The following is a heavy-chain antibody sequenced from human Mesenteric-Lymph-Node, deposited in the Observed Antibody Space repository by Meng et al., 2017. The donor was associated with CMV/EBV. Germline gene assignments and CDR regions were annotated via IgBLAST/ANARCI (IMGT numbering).Heavy chain of an antibody. V-gene: IGHV3-20*04. CDR3: ARGPNCSGGTCYAIYHYYGMDV. CDR2: ITWNGAST. J-gene: IGHJ6*02. CDR1: GFRFDDYG. D-gene: IGHD2-15*01. Sequence: GESLKISCAATGFRFDDYGVTWVRQAPGKGLECVSCITWNGASTGYAASVRGRFTISRDNAKKSLYLQMNSLRAEDTAVYYCARGPNCSGGTCYAIYHYYGMDVWGQGTTVTVSS.